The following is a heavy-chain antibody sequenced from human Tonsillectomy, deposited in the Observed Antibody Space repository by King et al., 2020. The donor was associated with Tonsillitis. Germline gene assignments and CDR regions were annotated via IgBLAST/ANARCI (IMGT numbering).Heavy chain of an antibody. V-gene: IGHV4-59*01. D-gene: IGHD2-15*01. J-gene: IGHJ2*01. CDR2: IYYGGST. Sequence: HVQLQESGPGLVKPSETLSLTCTVSGGSITCYYWSWIRQPPGKALEWIGYIYYGGSTNYQPSLKSRVTISVDTSKNQLSLKLSSLTAADTAVYYCARDGFAAGGGLSYFDLWGRGALVTVSS. CDR1: GGSITCYY. CDR3: ARDGFAAGGGLSYFDL.